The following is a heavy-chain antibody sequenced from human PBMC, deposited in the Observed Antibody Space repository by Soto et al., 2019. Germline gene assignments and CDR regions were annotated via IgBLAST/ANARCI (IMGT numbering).Heavy chain of an antibody. CDR2: ISGSGGST. V-gene: IGHV3-23*01. J-gene: IGHJ6*03. Sequence: GGSLRLSCAASGFTFSSYAMSWVRQAPGKGLEWVSAISGSGGSTYYADSVKGRFTISRDNSKNTLYLQMNSLRAEDTAVYYCAKAPAQLRYFGYYYMDVWGKGTTVTVSS. D-gene: IGHD3-9*01. CDR3: AKAPAQLRYFGYYYMDV. CDR1: GFTFSSYA.